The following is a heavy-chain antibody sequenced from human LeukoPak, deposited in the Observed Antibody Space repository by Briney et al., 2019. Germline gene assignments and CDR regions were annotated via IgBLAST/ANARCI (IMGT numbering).Heavy chain of an antibody. V-gene: IGHV4-34*01. Sequence: SETLSLTCAVYGGSFSGYYWSWIRQPPGKGLEWIGEINHSGGTNYNPSLKSRVTISVDTSKNQFSLKLSSVTAADTAVYYCARERAVTTYYYFDYWGQGTLVTVSS. CDR2: INHSGGT. J-gene: IGHJ4*02. CDR3: ARERAVTTYYYFDY. CDR1: GGSFSGYY. D-gene: IGHD4-17*01.